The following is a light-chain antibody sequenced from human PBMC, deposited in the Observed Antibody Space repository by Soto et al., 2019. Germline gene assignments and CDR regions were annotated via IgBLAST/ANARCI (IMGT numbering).Light chain of an antibody. CDR3: CSYAGSSTPYA. J-gene: IGLJ1*01. Sequence: QSVLTQPASVSVFPGQSITISCTGTSSDVGSYNLVSWYQQHPGKAPKLMIFEVSKRPSGVSNRFSGSKSGNTASLTISGLQAEDEADYYCCSYAGSSTPYAFGTGTKVTVL. CDR2: EVS. CDR1: SSDVGSYNL. V-gene: IGLV2-23*02.